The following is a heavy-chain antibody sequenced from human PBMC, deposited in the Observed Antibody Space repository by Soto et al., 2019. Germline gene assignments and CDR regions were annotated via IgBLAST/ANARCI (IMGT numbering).Heavy chain of an antibody. J-gene: IGHJ4*02. V-gene: IGHV1-69*13. Sequence: SVKVSCKASGGTFSSYAISWVRQAPGQGLECMGGIIPIFGTANYAQKYQGRVTITADESTSTAYMELSSLRSEDTAVYYCARAHYYGSGSSPFDYWGQGTLVTVSS. CDR1: GGTFSSYA. CDR2: IIPIFGTA. D-gene: IGHD3-10*01. CDR3: ARAHYYGSGSSPFDY.